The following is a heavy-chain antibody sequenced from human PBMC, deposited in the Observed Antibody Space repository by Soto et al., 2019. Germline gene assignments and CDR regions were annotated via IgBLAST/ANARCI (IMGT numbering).Heavy chain of an antibody. CDR3: ASSLKPIGTYYYYGMDV. CDR2: IIPIFGTA. D-gene: IGHD1-26*01. V-gene: IGHV1-69*01. Sequence: QVQLVQSGAEVKKPGSSVKVSCKASGGTFSSYAISWVRQAPGQGLEWMGGIIPIFGTANYAQKFQGRVTITADESTSTAYMELSSLRSEDTAVYYCASSLKPIGTYYYYGMDVWGQGTTVTVSS. CDR1: GGTFSSYA. J-gene: IGHJ6*02.